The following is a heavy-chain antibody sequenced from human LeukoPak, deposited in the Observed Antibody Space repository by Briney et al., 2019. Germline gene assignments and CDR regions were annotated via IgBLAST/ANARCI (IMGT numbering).Heavy chain of an antibody. Sequence: SETLSLTCTVSGGSISSSSYYWGWIRQPPGKGLEWIGSIYYSGSTYYNPSLKSRITISVDTSKNQFSLKLSSVTAADTAVYYCARDYQPAYYYGSGSYLAFDYWGQGTLVTVSS. D-gene: IGHD3-10*01. CDR1: GGSISSSSYY. CDR3: ARDYQPAYYYGSGSYLAFDY. J-gene: IGHJ4*02. CDR2: IYYSGST. V-gene: IGHV4-39*07.